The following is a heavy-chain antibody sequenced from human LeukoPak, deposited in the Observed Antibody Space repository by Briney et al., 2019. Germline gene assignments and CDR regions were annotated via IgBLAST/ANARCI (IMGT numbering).Heavy chain of an antibody. D-gene: IGHD4-17*01. V-gene: IGHV3-30*04. CDR3: ARDVAYGDYGLDY. Sequence: GGSLRLSCAASGFTFSTYTMHWVRQTPGKGLEWEAHISYDGNNKYYVDSVKGRFTISRDNSENTLYLQMNSLRVGDTAVYYCARDVAYGDYGLDYWGQGTPVTVSS. J-gene: IGHJ4*02. CDR2: ISYDGNNK. CDR1: GFTFSTYT.